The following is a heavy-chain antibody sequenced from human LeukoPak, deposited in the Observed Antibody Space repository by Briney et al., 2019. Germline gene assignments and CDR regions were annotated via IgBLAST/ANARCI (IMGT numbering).Heavy chain of an antibody. CDR1: GFTVSNNY. CDR3: TKDRSYGRSYFDY. J-gene: IGHJ4*02. D-gene: IGHD5-18*01. Sequence: GGSLRLYCAASGFTVSNNYMSWVRQAPGKGLEGVSVIYSGGSTYYADSVKGRFTISRDNSKNTLYLQMNSLRIEDTAVYYCTKDRSYGRSYFDYWGQGTLVTVAS. CDR2: IYSGGST. V-gene: IGHV3-66*02.